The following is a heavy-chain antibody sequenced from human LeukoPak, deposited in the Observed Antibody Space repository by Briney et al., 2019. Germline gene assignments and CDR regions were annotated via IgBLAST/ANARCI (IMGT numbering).Heavy chain of an antibody. J-gene: IGHJ4*02. D-gene: IGHD2-21*02. CDR3: ANLTH. CDR1: GFSFSNYS. CDR2: ISRTGNIG. V-gene: IGHV3-48*02. Sequence: GGSLRLSCVATGFSFSNYSMHWVRQAPGKGLEWVSYISRTGNIGYYADSVKGRFTISRDNAKDSLFLQMDSLRDEDTAVYYCANLTHWGQGILVTVSS.